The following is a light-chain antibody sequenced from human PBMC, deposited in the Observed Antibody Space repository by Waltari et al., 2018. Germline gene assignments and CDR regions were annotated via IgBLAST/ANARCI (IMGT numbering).Light chain of an antibody. CDR2: EAT. V-gene: IGKV3-20*01. CDR1: QSISKY. Sequence: EIRLTQSPGALSLSSGERATLSCTSSQSISKYLAWYQQKPGQDPRLLIYEATIRATGIPDRFSGSGFGTDFSLTISSLEPEDFAVYYCQKYGTLPATFGQGTKVEIK. J-gene: IGKJ1*01. CDR3: QKYGTLPAT.